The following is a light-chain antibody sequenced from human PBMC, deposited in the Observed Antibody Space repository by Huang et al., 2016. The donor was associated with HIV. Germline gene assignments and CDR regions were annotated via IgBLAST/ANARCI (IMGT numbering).Light chain of an antibody. CDR2: WAS. CDR3: HQYYDTPQT. V-gene: IGKV4-1*01. CDR1: QSVLKTSNNKNC. J-gene: IGKJ1*01. Sequence: DIVVTQSPDSLALSLGGRAAINCTASQSVLKTSNNKNCLSWYQLKPGQPPKLLIYWASTRGSGVPDRFSGSGSGTHFTLTIASLQAEDVAVYYCHQYYDTPQTFGQGTKVEVK.